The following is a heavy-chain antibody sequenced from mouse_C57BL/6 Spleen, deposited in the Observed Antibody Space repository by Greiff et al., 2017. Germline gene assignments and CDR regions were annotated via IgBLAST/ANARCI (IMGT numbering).Heavy chain of an antibody. CDR3: AREGSSVLDY. Sequence: EVMLVESGGDLVKPGGSLKLSCAASGFTFSSYGMSWVRQTPDKRLEWVATISSGGSYTYYPDSVKGRFTISRDNAKNTLYLQVRSLKTEDTAMFYCAREGSSVLDYWGQGTTLTVSS. J-gene: IGHJ2*01. D-gene: IGHD1-1*01. V-gene: IGHV5-6*01. CDR1: GFTFSSYG. CDR2: ISSGGSYT.